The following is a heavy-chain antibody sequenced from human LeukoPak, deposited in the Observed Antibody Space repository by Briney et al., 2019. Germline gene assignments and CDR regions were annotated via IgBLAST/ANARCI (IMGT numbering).Heavy chain of an antibody. CDR3: ARAPTLMTGYGMDV. D-gene: IGHD1-1*01. J-gene: IGHJ6*02. Sequence: GGSLRLSCAASGFTFSSYAMSWVRQAPGKGLEWVSAISGSGGSTYYADSVKGRFTISGDNSKNTLYLQMTSLRAEDTAVYYCARAPTLMTGYGMDVWGQGTTVTVSS. CDR1: GFTFSSYA. CDR2: ISGSGGST. V-gene: IGHV3-23*01.